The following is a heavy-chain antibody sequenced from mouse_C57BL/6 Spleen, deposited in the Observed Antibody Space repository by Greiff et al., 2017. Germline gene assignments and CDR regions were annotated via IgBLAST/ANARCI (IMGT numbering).Heavy chain of an antibody. Sequence: QVQLQQSGAELVKPGASVKLSCKASGYTFTEYTIHWVKQRSGPGLEWIGWFYPGSGSIKYNEKFKDKATLTADKSSSTVYMELSRLTSEDSAVYFCARHEEGGMVTTDYAMDYWGQGTSVTVSS. V-gene: IGHV1-62-2*01. CDR2: FYPGSGSI. J-gene: IGHJ4*01. CDR3: ARHEEGGMVTTDYAMDY. CDR1: GYTFTEYT. D-gene: IGHD2-2*01.